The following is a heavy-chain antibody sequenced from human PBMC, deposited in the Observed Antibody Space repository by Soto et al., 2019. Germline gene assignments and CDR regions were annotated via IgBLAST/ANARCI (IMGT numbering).Heavy chain of an antibody. D-gene: IGHD5-12*01. J-gene: IGHJ4*02. CDR2: ISSSSSYT. CDR3: ARVFRGEDRDGYNYGDFDY. V-gene: IGHV3-11*05. Sequence: GGSLRLSCAASGFTFSDYYMSWIRQAPGKGLEWVSYISSSSSYTNYAESVKGRITISRDNAKNLLYLQMNSLRAEDTAVYCCARVFRGEDRDGYNYGDFDYWGQGT. CDR1: GFTFSDYY.